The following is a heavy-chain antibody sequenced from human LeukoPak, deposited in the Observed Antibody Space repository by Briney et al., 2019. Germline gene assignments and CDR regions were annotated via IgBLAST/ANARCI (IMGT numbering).Heavy chain of an antibody. V-gene: IGHV3-33*01. CDR3: ARERESGSNYYYYGLDV. Sequence: GGSLRLSCITSGFTFKNYGMYWVRQAPGKGLEWVAVIWYDGTNEWYGDSVKGRFTISRDNSKNTLYLQMSSLRPEDTAVYYCARERESGSNYYYYGLDVWGQGTTVTVSS. D-gene: IGHD3-10*01. J-gene: IGHJ6*02. CDR2: IWYDGTNE. CDR1: GFTFKNYG.